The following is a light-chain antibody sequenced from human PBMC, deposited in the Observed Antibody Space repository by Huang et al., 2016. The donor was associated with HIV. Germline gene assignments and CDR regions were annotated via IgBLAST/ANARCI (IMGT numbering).Light chain of an antibody. CDR2: DAS. CDR3: QQRSAWPLT. J-gene: IGKJ4*01. V-gene: IGKV3-11*01. Sequence: EIVLTQSPATLSLSPGERATLSCRASQSVRSYLAWYQQKPGQAPRLLIYDASNRATGIPARFRGSESGTDFTLTISNLQSEDFAVYYCQQRSAWPLTFGGGTKVEI. CDR1: QSVRSY.